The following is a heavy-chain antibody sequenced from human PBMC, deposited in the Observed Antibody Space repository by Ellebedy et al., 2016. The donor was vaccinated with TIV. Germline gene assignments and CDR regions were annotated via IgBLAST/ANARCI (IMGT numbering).Heavy chain of an antibody. Sequence: SETLSLXCSVSGDSISSSTYYWGCIRQPPGKGLEWIGSMSYSGSTYYNPSLNSRVTISVDTSKNQFSLKLRSVTAADTAVYYCATYSSGSSSFAYWGQGTLVTVSS. CDR2: MSYSGST. D-gene: IGHD6-6*01. CDR3: ATYSSGSSSFAY. J-gene: IGHJ4*02. V-gene: IGHV4-39*01. CDR1: GDSISSSTYY.